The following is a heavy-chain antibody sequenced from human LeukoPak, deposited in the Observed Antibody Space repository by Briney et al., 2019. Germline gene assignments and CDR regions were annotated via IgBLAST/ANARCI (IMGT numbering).Heavy chain of an antibody. D-gene: IGHD6-19*01. J-gene: IGHJ4*02. CDR1: GFTFSSFS. V-gene: IGHV3-21*01. Sequence: GGSLRLSCAASGFTFSSFSMIWVRQAPGKGLEWVSSTSSSSAYTFYAESGKGRFTISRDNSKNTVYLQMNSLRGEDTAVYYCARSGWMAQNDYWGQGTLVTVSS. CDR2: TSSSSAYT. CDR3: ARSGWMAQNDY.